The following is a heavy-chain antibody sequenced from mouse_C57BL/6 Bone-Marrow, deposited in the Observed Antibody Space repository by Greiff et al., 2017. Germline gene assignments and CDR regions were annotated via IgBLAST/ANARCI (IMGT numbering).Heavy chain of an antibody. CDR2: IHPSDSAT. D-gene: IGHD1-2*01. J-gene: IGHJ2*01. V-gene: IGHV1-74*01. CDR3: AVTHPLITTARDFDY. CDR1: GYTFTSYW. Sequence: QVQLQQSGAELVKPGASVKVSCKASGYTFTSYWMHWVKHRPGQGLEWIGRIHPSDSATNYNQKFKGKATLTVANSSSTAYMQLSSLTSADSAVYYCAVTHPLITTARDFDYWGQGTTLTVSS.